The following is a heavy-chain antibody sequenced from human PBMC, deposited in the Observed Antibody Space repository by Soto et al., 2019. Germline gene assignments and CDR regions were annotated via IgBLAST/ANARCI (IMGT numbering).Heavy chain of an antibody. D-gene: IGHD3-3*01. CDR1: GYTFTGYY. CDR2: INPNSGGT. CDR3: ARGELRFLEWLSRACGMDV. Sequence: ASVKVSCKASGYTFTGYYMHWARQAPGQGLEWMGWINPNSGGTNYAQKFQGRVTMTRDTSISTAYMELSRLRSDDTAVYYCARGELRFLEWLSRACGMDVWGQGTTVTVSS. V-gene: IGHV1-2*02. J-gene: IGHJ6*02.